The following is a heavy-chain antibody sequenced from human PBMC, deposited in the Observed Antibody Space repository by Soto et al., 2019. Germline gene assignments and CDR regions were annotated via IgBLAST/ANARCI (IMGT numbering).Heavy chain of an antibody. CDR2: LTVTGDSA. J-gene: IGHJ6*03. D-gene: IGHD2-21*01. CDR1: GFTLSDYA. CDR3: AKKGCSYPDCYPYYYYVDV. Sequence: EVQLLESGGGLVQPGGSLRLSCAASGFTLSDYAMSWVRQAPGKGLEWVSSLTVTGDSAFSSDSVKGRFIITRDISKNKLYLKMNRLRAEDRTVYYCAKKGCSYPDCYPYYYYVDVGGRGTTVTVSS. V-gene: IGHV3-23*01.